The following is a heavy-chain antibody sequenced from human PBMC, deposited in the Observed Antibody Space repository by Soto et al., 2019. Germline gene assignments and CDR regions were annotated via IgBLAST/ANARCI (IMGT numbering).Heavy chain of an antibody. CDR3: AGEGPGSGSHWTDNY. CDR2: IRSSGDTT. V-gene: IGHV3-23*01. CDR1: GFTFTNYA. J-gene: IGHJ4*02. Sequence: EVQLLESGGGLVQPGGSLRLSCAASGFTFTNYAMSWVRQAPGKGLEWVSAIRSSGDTTYYADSMKGRFTISRDNSKNPLYLQISSLRVEDTAVYYCAGEGPGSGSHWTDNYWGQGTLVTVSS. D-gene: IGHD3-10*01.